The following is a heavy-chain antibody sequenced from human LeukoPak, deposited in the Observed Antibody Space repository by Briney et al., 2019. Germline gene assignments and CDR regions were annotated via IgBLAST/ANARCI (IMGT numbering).Heavy chain of an antibody. CDR1: GFSFRNYA. D-gene: IGHD2-2*01. J-gene: IGHJ6*03. Sequence: PGGSLRLSCAVSGFSFRNYAIHWVRQAPGKGPEWVALISDDRRTTFFADSVTGRCTVSRDNSKKTVSLQLHGLRPEDSALYYCARDACSSANRLDYYHYYMDVWGTGTTVTVYS. CDR2: ISDDRRTT. CDR3: ARDACSSANRLDYYHYYMDV. V-gene: IGHV3-30*04.